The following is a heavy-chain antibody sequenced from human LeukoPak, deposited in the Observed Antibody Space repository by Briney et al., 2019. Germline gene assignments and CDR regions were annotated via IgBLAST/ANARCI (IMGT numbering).Heavy chain of an antibody. Sequence: PSETLSLTCAVYGGSFSGYYWSWIRQPPGKGLEWIGEINHSGSTNYNPSLKSRVTISVDTSKNQFSLKLSSVTAADTAVYYCARGARDRYNYYYYGMDVWGQGTTVTVSS. CDR2: INHSGST. V-gene: IGHV4-34*01. CDR1: GGSFSGYY. CDR3: ARGARDRYNYYYYGMDV. D-gene: IGHD1-14*01. J-gene: IGHJ6*02.